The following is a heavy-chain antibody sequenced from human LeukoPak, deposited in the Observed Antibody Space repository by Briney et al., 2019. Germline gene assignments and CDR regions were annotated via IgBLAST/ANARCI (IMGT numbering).Heavy chain of an antibody. V-gene: IGHV1-2*02. D-gene: IGHD3-22*01. CDR3: ARAYDTIPGFDY. CDR1: GGTFSSYA. Sequence: GASVKVSCKASGGTFSSYAISWVRQAPGQGLEWMGWINPNSGGTNYAQKFQGRVTMTRDTSISTAYMELSRLRSDDTAVYYCARAYDTIPGFDYWGQGTLITVSS. CDR2: INPNSGGT. J-gene: IGHJ4*02.